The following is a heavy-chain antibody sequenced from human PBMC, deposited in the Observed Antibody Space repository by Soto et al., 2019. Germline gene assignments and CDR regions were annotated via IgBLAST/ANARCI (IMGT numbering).Heavy chain of an antibody. D-gene: IGHD4-17*01. CDR1: GFSLSTSGVG. CDR2: IYWNEDK. Sequence: QITLKESGPTLVKPTQTLTLTCTFSGFSLSTSGVGVGWIRQPPGRPLEWLALIYWNEDKRYSPSPKSRLTITKDTSKNQVVLTMTNMDPVDTATYYCAHRVGYGDYVTWFDPWGQGTLVTVSS. CDR3: AHRVGYGDYVTWFDP. J-gene: IGHJ5*02. V-gene: IGHV2-5*01.